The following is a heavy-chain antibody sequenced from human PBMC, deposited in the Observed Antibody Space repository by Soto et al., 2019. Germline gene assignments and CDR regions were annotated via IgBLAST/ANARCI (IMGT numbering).Heavy chain of an antibody. D-gene: IGHD2-2*01. CDR2: ISYDGSNK. CDR1: GFTFSSYG. Sequence: GGSLRLSCAASGFTFSSYGMHWVRQAPGKGLEWVAVISYDGSNKYYADSVKGRFTISRDNSKNTLYLQMNSLRAEDTAVYYCAKEPKDIVVAPAALPSYGMDVWGQGTTVTVSS. J-gene: IGHJ6*02. CDR3: AKEPKDIVVAPAALPSYGMDV. V-gene: IGHV3-30*18.